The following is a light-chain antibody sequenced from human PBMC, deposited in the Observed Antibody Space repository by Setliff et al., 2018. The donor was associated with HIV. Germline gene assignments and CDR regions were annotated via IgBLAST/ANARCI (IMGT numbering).Light chain of an antibody. CDR1: SSNIGAGYD. V-gene: IGLV1-40*01. Sequence: QSVLKQPPSVSGAPGQRVTISCTGSSSNIGAGYDVHWYQQLPGTAPKLLIYANSNRPSGVPDRFSGSKSGTSASLAITGLQAEDEADYYCQSYDSSLSGYVFGTGTKV. J-gene: IGLJ1*01. CDR2: ANS. CDR3: QSYDSSLSGYV.